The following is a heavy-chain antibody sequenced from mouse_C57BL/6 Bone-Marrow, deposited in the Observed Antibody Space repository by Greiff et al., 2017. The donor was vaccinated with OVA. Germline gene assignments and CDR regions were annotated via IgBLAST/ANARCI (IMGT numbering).Heavy chain of an antibody. J-gene: IGHJ2*01. Sequence: VKLQESGPGLVQPSQSLSITCTVSGFSLTSYGVHWVRQSPGKGLEWLGVIWRGGSTDYNAAFMSRLSITKDNSKSQVFFKMNSLQADDTAIYYCAKNEGYGYYFDYWGQGTTLTVSS. CDR3: AKNEGYGYYFDY. D-gene: IGHD3-1*01. V-gene: IGHV2-5*01. CDR1: GFSLTSYG. CDR2: IWRGGST.